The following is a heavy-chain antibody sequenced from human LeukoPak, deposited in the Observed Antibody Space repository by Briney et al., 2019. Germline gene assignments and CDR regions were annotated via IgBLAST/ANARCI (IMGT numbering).Heavy chain of an antibody. CDR1: GFIFSTYS. CDR3: ARDDHYNYYYMDV. Sequence: GGSLRLSCAASGFIFSTYSMNWVRQAQGKGLEWVSSISSSSSTIYNANSVKGRFTISRDNAENSLYLQMNSLGAEDTAVYYCARDDHYNYYYMDVWGKGTTVTVSS. V-gene: IGHV3-48*01. J-gene: IGHJ6*03. CDR2: ISSSSSTI.